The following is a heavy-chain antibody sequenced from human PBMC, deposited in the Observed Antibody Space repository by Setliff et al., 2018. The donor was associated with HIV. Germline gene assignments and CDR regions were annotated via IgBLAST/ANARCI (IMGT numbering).Heavy chain of an antibody. D-gene: IGHD6-19*01. CDR2: ISTYSGKT. V-gene: IGHV1-18*01. Sequence: ASVKVSCKASGYNFITFGINWVRQAPGQGLEWMGRISTYSGKTDYAEKFQGRLTMTMDTSTRTVFMESRSLTLDDTSVYYCARGSAPIIVVAASLDIWGQGTLVTVSS. J-gene: IGHJ4*01. CDR3: ARGSAPIIVVAASLDI. CDR1: GYNFITFG.